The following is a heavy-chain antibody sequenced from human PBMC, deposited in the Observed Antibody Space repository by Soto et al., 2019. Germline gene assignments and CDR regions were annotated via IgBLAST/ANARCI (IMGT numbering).Heavy chain of an antibody. J-gene: IGHJ5*02. Sequence: SETLFLTCTVSGGSISSYYWSWIRQPPGKGLEWIGYIYYSGSTNYNPSLKSRVTISVDTSKNQFSLKLSSVTAADTAVYYCAREVVVVPAGTNWFDPWGQGTLVTVSS. V-gene: IGHV4-59*01. CDR1: GGSISSYY. CDR3: AREVVVVPAGTNWFDP. D-gene: IGHD2-2*01. CDR2: IYYSGST.